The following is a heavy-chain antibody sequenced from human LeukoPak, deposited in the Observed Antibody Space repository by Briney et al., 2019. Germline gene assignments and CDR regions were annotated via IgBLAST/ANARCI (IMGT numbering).Heavy chain of an antibody. Sequence: SGPALVKPTQTLTLTCTFSGFSLSTSGMCVSWIRQPPGKALEWLARIDWDDDKYYSTSLKTRLTISKDPSKNQVVLTMTNMDPVDTATYYCARVEDCSSTSCYLDYWGQGTLVTVSS. CDR1: GFSLSTSGMC. CDR2: IDWDDDK. V-gene: IGHV2-70*11. D-gene: IGHD2-2*01. J-gene: IGHJ4*02. CDR3: ARVEDCSSTSCYLDY.